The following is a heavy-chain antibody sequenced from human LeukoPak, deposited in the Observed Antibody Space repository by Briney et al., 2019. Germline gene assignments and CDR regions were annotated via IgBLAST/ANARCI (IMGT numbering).Heavy chain of an antibody. Sequence: SETLSLTCTVSGGSISSYYWSWIRQPPGKGLEWIGYIYYSGSTNYNPSLKSRVTISVDTSKNQFSLKLSSVTAADTAVYYCARKYSSGYYFGAFDIWGQGTMVTVSS. CDR1: GGSISSYY. CDR2: IYYSGST. J-gene: IGHJ3*02. V-gene: IGHV4-59*12. CDR3: ARKYSSGYYFGAFDI. D-gene: IGHD3-22*01.